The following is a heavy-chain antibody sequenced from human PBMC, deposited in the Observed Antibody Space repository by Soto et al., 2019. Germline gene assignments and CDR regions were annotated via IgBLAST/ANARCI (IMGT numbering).Heavy chain of an antibody. V-gene: IGHV1-69*01. Sequence: QVQLVQSGAEVKKPGSSVKVSCKASGGTFSSYAISWVRQAPGQGLEWMGGIIPIFGTANYAQKFQGRVTITADESTSTAYMELSSLRSEDTAVYYCARDGFPGTVTTSYFDFWGQGTLVTVSS. D-gene: IGHD4-17*01. CDR1: GGTFSSYA. CDR3: ARDGFPGTVTTSYFDF. CDR2: IIPIFGTA. J-gene: IGHJ4*02.